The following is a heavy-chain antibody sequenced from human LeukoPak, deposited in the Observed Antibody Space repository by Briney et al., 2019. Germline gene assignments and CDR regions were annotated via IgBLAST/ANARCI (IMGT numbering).Heavy chain of an antibody. CDR1: GGSISSSSYY. CDR3: ARNNWNYVIGY. V-gene: IGHV4-39*01. Sequence: PSETLSLTCTVSGGSISSSSYYWGWIRQPPGKGLAWIGSIYYSGGTYYNPSLKSRVTISVDTSKNQFSLKLSSVTAADTAVYYCARNNWNYVIGYWGQGTLVTVSS. D-gene: IGHD1-7*01. J-gene: IGHJ4*02. CDR2: IYYSGGT.